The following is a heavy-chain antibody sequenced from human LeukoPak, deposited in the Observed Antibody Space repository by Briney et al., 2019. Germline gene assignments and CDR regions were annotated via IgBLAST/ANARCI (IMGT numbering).Heavy chain of an antibody. J-gene: IGHJ5*02. V-gene: IGHV3-21*01. CDR1: GFTFSSYS. Sequence: GGSLRLSCAASGFTFSSYSMNWVRQAPGKGLEWVSSISTSSSYIYYADSVKGRFTISRDNSKNTLYLQMNSLRVEDTAVYYCAKVSRYSSGWFDPWGQGTLVTVSS. CDR3: AKVSRYSSGWFDP. D-gene: IGHD6-19*01. CDR2: ISTSSSYI.